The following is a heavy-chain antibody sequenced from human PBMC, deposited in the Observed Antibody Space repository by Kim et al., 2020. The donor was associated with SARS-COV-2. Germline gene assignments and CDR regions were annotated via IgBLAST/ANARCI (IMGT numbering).Heavy chain of an antibody. D-gene: IGHD3-22*01. Sequence: YYADSVKGRFTISRDDSKNTLILQMNSLRAEDTAVYYCSSGFYGYYSMDVWGQGTTVIVSS. V-gene: IGHV3-53*01. CDR3: SSGFYGYYSMDV. J-gene: IGHJ6*02.